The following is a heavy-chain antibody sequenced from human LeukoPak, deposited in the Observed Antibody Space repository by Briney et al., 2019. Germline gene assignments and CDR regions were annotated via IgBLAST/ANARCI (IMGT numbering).Heavy chain of an antibody. J-gene: IGHJ3*02. V-gene: IGHV4-59*01. CDR3: ARDKTDPIRGWAAFDI. CDR2: IYYSGGT. CDR1: GGSISSYY. Sequence: SETLSLTCTVSGGSISSYYWNWIRQPPGRGLQWIGYIYYSGGTNYNPSLKSRVTISVDTSKNQFSLKLSSVTAADTAVYYCARDKTDPIRGWAAFDIWGQGTMVTVSS. D-gene: IGHD6-19*01.